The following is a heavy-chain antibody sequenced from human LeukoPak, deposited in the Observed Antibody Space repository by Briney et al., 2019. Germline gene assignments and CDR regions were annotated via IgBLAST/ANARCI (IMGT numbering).Heavy chain of an antibody. V-gene: IGHV4-34*01. CDR1: GGSFSGYY. Sequence: SETLSLTCAVYGGSFSGYYWSWIRQPPGKGLEWIGEINHSGSTNYNPSLKSRVTISVDTSKNQFSLKLSSVTAADTAVYYCARGNYYYYYYMDVWGKGTTVSVSS. CDR2: INHSGST. J-gene: IGHJ6*03. CDR3: ARGNYYYYYYMDV.